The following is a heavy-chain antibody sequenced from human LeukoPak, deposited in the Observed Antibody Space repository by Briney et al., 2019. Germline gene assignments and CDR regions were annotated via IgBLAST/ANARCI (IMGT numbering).Heavy chain of an antibody. CDR2: IYSDDST. CDR3: ARDGRVGATRLNI. Sequence: PGGSLRLSCAASGLTVSSNYMSRVRQAPGKGLEWVSVIYSDDSTYYADSVRGRFTISRDNSKNTLYLQMNSLRAEDTAVYYCARDGRVGATRLNIWGQGTMVTVSS. D-gene: IGHD1-26*01. V-gene: IGHV3-66*02. J-gene: IGHJ3*02. CDR1: GLTVSSNY.